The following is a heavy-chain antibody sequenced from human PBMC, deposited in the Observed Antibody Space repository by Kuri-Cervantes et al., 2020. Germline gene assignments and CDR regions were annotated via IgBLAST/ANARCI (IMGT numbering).Heavy chain of an antibody. CDR2: INPNSGGT. CDR3: ARGRHPRITIFGVVIRAALHFDY. D-gene: IGHD3-3*01. V-gene: IGHV1-2*02. Sequence: ASVKVSCKASGYTFTVYDMHCVRQVPGQGLEWMGWINPNSGGTNYAQKFQGRVTMTRDTSISTAYMELSSLRSEDTAVYYCARGRHPRITIFGVVIRAALHFDYWGQGTLVTVSS. CDR1: GYTFTVYD. J-gene: IGHJ4*02.